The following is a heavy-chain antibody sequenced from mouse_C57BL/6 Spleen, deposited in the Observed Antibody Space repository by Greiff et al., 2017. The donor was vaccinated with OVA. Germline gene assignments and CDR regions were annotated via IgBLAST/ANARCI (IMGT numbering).Heavy chain of an antibody. D-gene: IGHD4-1*01. Sequence: EVMLVESGGGLVQPGGSMKLSCVASGFTFSNYWINWVRQSPEKGLEWVAQIRLKSDNYATHYAESVKGRFTISRDDSKSSVYLQMNNLRAEDTVIYYCTGWRDWEYYFDYWGQGTTLTVSS. CDR3: TGWRDWEYYFDY. CDR1: GFTFSNYW. CDR2: IRLKSDNYAT. V-gene: IGHV6-3*01. J-gene: IGHJ2*01.